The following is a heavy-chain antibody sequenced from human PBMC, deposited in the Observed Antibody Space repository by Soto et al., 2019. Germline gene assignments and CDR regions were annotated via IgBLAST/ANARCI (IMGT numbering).Heavy chain of an antibody. D-gene: IGHD3-10*01. CDR3: ARDLEYYGSGSFNV. CDR2: MNPNSGNT. V-gene: IGHV1-8*01. J-gene: IGHJ6*04. Sequence: GASVKVSCKASGYTFTSYDINWVRQATGQGLEWMGWMNPNSGNTGYAQKFQGRATMTRNTSISTAYMELSSLRSEDTAVYYCARDLEYYGSGSFNVWGKGTTVTVSS. CDR1: GYTFTSYD.